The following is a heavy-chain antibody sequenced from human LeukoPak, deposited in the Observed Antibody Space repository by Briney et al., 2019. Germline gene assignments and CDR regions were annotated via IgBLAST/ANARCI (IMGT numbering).Heavy chain of an antibody. CDR2: ISGSGGST. J-gene: IGHJ4*02. Sequence: GGSLRLSCAASGFTFSSYAMSWVRQAPGKGLEWVSAISGSGGSTYYADSVKGRFTISRDNSKNTLYLQMNSLRAEDTAVYYCAKDRAWGGWEILLAFDYWGQGTLVTVSS. D-gene: IGHD1-26*01. V-gene: IGHV3-23*01. CDR1: GFTFSSYA. CDR3: AKDRAWGGWEILLAFDY.